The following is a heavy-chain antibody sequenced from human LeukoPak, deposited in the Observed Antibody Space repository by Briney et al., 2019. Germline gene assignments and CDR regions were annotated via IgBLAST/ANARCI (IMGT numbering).Heavy chain of an antibody. D-gene: IGHD3-3*01. J-gene: IGHJ4*02. CDR3: ARQLDYDFWSGHFDY. CDR2: INHSGMS. CDR1: GGSFSGYY. Sequence: SETLSLTCAVYGGSFSGYYWTWIRQPPGKGLEWIGEINHSGMSAYDPSLKSRVIISVDTSKNQFSLKLSSVTAADTAVYYCARQLDYDFWSGHFDYWGQGTLVTVSS. V-gene: IGHV4-34*01.